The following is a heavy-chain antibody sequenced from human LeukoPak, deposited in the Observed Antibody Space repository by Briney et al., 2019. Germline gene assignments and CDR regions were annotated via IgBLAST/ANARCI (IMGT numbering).Heavy chain of an antibody. Sequence: GGSLRLSCAASGFTFSSYAMSWVRQAPGKGLEWVSAISGSGGSTYYADSVKGRFTISRDNSKNTLYLQMNSLRAEDTAVYYCAKDSHPLYDFWSGYYFDYWGQGTPVTVSS. CDR3: AKDSHPLYDFWSGYYFDY. V-gene: IGHV3-23*01. CDR1: GFTFSSYA. D-gene: IGHD3-3*01. J-gene: IGHJ4*02. CDR2: ISGSGGST.